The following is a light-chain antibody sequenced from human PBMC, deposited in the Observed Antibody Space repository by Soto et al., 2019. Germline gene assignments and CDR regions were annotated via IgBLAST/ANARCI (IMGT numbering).Light chain of an antibody. CDR3: QQYNNWPLT. CDR1: QSVSSY. Sequence: EIVLTQSPVTLSLSPGERATLSCRASQSVSSYLAWYQQKPGQAPRLLIYDASNRATGIPARFSGSGSGTEFTVTTEFTLTISSLQSEDFAVYFCQQYNNWPLTFGPGTKVDNK. CDR2: DAS. J-gene: IGKJ3*01. V-gene: IGKV3D-15*01.